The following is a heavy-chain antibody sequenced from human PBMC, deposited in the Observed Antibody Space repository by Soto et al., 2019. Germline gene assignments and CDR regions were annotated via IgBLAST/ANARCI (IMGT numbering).Heavy chain of an antibody. CDR1: GCTLTGYI. Sequence: SGRAECKTAGCTLTGYIMHGVRQAPGQGLEWMGWINPNSGGTNYAQKFQGRVTMTRDTSISTAYMELSSLRSEVTAVYYCARGGIRRWFDPWGQGALVTVSS. CDR3: ARGGIRRWFDP. V-gene: IGHV1-2*02. J-gene: IGHJ5*02. CDR2: INPNSGGT. D-gene: IGHD1-20*01.